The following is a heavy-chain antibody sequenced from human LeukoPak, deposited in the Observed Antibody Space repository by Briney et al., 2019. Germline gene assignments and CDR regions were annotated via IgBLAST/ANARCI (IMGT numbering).Heavy chain of an antibody. Sequence: GSLRLSCSASGFTFSSYAMHWVRQAPGKGLEWVAVISYDGSNKYYADSVKGRFTISRDNSKNTLYLQMNSLRAEDTAVYYCARGAFGSSWYGACDYWGQGTLVTVSS. CDR1: GFTFSSYA. CDR2: ISYDGSNK. CDR3: ARGAFGSSWYGACDY. D-gene: IGHD6-13*01. V-gene: IGHV3-30*01. J-gene: IGHJ4*02.